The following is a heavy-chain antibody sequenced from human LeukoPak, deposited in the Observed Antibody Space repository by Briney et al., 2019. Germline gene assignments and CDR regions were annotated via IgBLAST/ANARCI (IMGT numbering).Heavy chain of an antibody. CDR3: ARADTLSSSWYS. Sequence: PSETLSLTCAVYGGSFSGYYWSSIRQPPGKGLEWIGEINHSGSTNYNPSLKSRVTISVDTSKNQFSLKLSSVTAADTAVYYCARADTLSSSWYSWGQGTLVTVSS. CDR1: GGSFSGYY. V-gene: IGHV4-34*01. J-gene: IGHJ4*02. D-gene: IGHD6-13*01. CDR2: INHSGST.